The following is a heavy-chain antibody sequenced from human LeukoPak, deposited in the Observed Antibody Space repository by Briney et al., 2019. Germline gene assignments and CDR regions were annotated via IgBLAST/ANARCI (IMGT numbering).Heavy chain of an antibody. CDR3: AKGTTIESGYLLYYFDY. CDR2: ISGSGGST. CDR1: GFTFSSYA. V-gene: IGHV3-23*01. Sequence: GGSLRLSCAASGFTFSSYAMSWVRQAPGKGLEWVSAISGSGGSTYYADSVKGRFTISRDNSKNTLYLQMNSLRAEDTAVYCCAKGTTIESGYLLYYFDYWGQGTLVTVSS. J-gene: IGHJ4*02. D-gene: IGHD3-3*01.